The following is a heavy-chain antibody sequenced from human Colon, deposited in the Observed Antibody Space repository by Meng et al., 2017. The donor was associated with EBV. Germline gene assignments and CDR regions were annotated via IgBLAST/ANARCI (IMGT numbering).Heavy chain of an antibody. V-gene: IGHV4-34*01. CDR1: GGPFSGFY. Sequence: QAQPQQRGAGLLQPSETLSLTCTVYGGPFSGFYRTWIRQSPGKGLEWIGEIDDSGNIIYNPSLKSRVTISGDTSKNQFSLNVSSVTAADTAVYYCARSRWLLLQLWGQGTLVTVSS. CDR2: IDDSGNI. D-gene: IGHD3-22*01. CDR3: ARSRWLLLQL. J-gene: IGHJ4*02.